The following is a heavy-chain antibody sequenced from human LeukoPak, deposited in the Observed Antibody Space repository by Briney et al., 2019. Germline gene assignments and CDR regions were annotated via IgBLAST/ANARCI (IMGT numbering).Heavy chain of an antibody. J-gene: IGHJ4*02. D-gene: IGHD5-24*01. V-gene: IGHV3-48*03. CDR2: ISRSGDSI. Sequence: GGSLRLSCAASGFTFSNYEINWVRQAPGKGLEWVSYISRSGDSIYYADSVKGRFIISRDNAKNSLYLQMNSLRVEDTAIFYCAREGDGYNYYFDYWGQGALVTVSS. CDR3: AREGDGYNYYFDY. CDR1: GFTFSNYE.